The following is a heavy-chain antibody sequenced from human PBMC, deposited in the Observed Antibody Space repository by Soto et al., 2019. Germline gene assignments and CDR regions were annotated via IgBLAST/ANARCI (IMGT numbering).Heavy chain of an antibody. J-gene: IGHJ4*02. CDR2: MYYNVGT. D-gene: IGHD2-21*01. CDR1: GSSISSSGYY. V-gene: IGHV4-39*01. CDR3: ARLPPRHCVDY. Sequence: KPSETLSLTCIVSGSSISSSGYYWGWIRQPPGKGLEWIASMYYNVGTYYNPSLKSRVTISVDTSANQFSLKLSSVTAADTAVYYCARLPPRHCVDYWGQGTLVTVSS.